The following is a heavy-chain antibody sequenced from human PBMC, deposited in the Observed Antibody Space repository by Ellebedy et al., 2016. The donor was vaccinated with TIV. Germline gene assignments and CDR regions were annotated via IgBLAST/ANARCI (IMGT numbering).Heavy chain of an antibody. CDR3: ALDWLDP. V-gene: IGHV2-26*01. CDR2: LLSSGGT. J-gene: IGHJ5*02. Sequence: SGPTLVXPTATLTLTCTVSGLSLSDIKLAVTWIRQPPGRSLEWLGHLLSSGGTSYATSLKNRLTISKDTSQSQVILTMTNVDPADTATYFCALDWLDPWGQGTLVTVSS. CDR1: GLSLSDIKLA.